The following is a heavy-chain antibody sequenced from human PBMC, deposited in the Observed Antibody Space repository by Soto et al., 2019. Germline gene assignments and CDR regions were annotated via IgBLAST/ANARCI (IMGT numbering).Heavy chain of an antibody. CDR1: GGSVSSGDHY. CDR3: ARITSAFDP. J-gene: IGHJ5*02. Sequence: SETLSLTCAVSGGSVSSGDHYWSWIRQPPGKGLECIGYIFYSGTTYYNPSLKSRVTISVDTSKNQFSLKLNSVTAADTAVYYCARITSAFDPWGQGTLGTVSS. CDR2: IFYSGTT. V-gene: IGHV4-30-4*01. D-gene: IGHD2-2*01.